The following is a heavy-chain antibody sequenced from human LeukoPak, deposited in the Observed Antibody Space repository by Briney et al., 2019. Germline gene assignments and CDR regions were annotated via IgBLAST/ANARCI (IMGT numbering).Heavy chain of an antibody. CDR3: ARDKLRLGELSLDY. Sequence: RTGGSLRLSCAASGFTFSSYWMNWVRQAPGKGLEWVAVIWYDGSNKYYADSVKGRFTISRDNSKNTLYLQMNSLRAEDTAVYYCARDKLRLGELSLDYWGQGTLVTVSS. D-gene: IGHD3-16*02. V-gene: IGHV3-33*08. CDR1: GFTFSSYW. J-gene: IGHJ4*02. CDR2: IWYDGSNK.